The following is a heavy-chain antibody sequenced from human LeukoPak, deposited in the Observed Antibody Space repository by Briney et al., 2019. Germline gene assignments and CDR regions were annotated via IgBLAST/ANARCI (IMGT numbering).Heavy chain of an antibody. Sequence: SETLSLTCAVYGRSFSGYYWSWIRQPPGKGLEWIGEINHSGSTNYNPSLKSRVTISVDTSKNQFSLKLSSVTAADTAVYYCARVIYDIAEWYWFDPWGQGTLVTVSS. V-gene: IGHV4-34*01. D-gene: IGHD3-22*01. CDR2: INHSGST. CDR3: ARVIYDIAEWYWFDP. CDR1: GRSFSGYY. J-gene: IGHJ5*02.